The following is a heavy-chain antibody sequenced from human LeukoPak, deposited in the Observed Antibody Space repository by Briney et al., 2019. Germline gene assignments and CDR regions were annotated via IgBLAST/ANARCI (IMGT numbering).Heavy chain of an antibody. J-gene: IGHJ4*02. CDR1: GGSISSSSYY. CDR3: ARHGSGWYYFDY. D-gene: IGHD6-19*01. Sequence: PSETPSLTCTVSGGSISSSSYYWGWIRQPPGKGLEWIGSIYYSGSTYYNPSLKSRVTISVDTSKNQFSLKLSSVTAADTAVYYCARHGSGWYYFDYWGQGTLVTVSS. V-gene: IGHV4-39*01. CDR2: IYYSGST.